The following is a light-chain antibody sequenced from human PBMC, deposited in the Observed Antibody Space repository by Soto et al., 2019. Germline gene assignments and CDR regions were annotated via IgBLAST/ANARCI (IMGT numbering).Light chain of an antibody. CDR2: GND. V-gene: IGLV1-40*01. Sequence: QSALTQPPSVSGAPGQTVTISCTGSSSNIGAGYDVHWYQQFPGTAPKLLIYGNDNRPSGVPDRFSGSNSGTSASLAITGLQAEDEAEYYCQSYDSSLSGSGVFGGGTKVTVL. J-gene: IGLJ3*02. CDR1: SSNIGAGYD. CDR3: QSYDSSLSGSGV.